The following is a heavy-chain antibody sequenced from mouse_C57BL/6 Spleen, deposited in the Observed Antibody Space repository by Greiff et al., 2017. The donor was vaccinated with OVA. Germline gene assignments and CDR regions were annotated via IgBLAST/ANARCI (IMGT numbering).Heavy chain of an antibody. V-gene: IGHV7-1*01. CDR2: SRNKANAYTT. Sequence: EVKVVESGGGLVQSGRSLRLSCATSGFTFSDFYMEWVRQAPGKGLEWIAASRNKANAYTTEYSASVKGRFIVSRDNSQRILYLQMNALGAEDTAIYYCARDSGDYWGQGTSVTVSS. CDR3: ARDSGDY. J-gene: IGHJ4*01. CDR1: GFTFSDFY.